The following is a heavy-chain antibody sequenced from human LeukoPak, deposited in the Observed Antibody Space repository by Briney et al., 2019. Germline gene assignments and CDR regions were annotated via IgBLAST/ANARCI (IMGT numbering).Heavy chain of an antibody. V-gene: IGHV3-74*01. J-gene: IGHJ5*02. CDR3: ARDLWAVPAAILYNWFDP. CDR1: GFTFSSYW. Sequence: GRSLRLSCAASGFTFSSYWMHWVRQAPGKGLVWVSRINSDGSSTSYADSVKGRFTISRDNAKNTLYLQMNSLRAEDTAVYYCARDLWAVPAAILYNWFDPWGQGTLVTVSS. CDR2: INSDGSST. D-gene: IGHD2-2*02.